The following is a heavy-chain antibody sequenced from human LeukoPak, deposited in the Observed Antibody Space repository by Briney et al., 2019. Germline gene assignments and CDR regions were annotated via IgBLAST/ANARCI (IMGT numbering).Heavy chain of an antibody. CDR2: IYYSGST. Sequence: PSETLSLTCTVSGGSISSYYWSWIRQPPGKGLEWIGYIYYSGSTNYNPSLKSRVTILVDTSKNQFSLKLSSVTAADTAVYYCARDSDRSTAYAFDIWGQGTMVTVSS. CDR3: ARDSDRSTAYAFDI. V-gene: IGHV4-59*01. D-gene: IGHD2-8*02. CDR1: GGSISSYY. J-gene: IGHJ3*02.